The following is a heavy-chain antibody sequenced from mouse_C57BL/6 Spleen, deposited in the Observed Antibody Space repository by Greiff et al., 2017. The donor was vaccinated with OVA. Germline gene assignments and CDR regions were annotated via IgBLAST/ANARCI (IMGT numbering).Heavy chain of an antibody. J-gene: IGHJ4*01. CDR2: IHPSDSDT. V-gene: IGHV1-74*01. CDR3: AILRAQATSNYAMDY. D-gene: IGHD3-2*02. Sequence: QVQLQQPGAELVKPGASVKVSCKASGYTFTSYWMPWVKQRPGQGLEWIGRIHPSDSDTNYNQKFKGKATLTVDKSSSTAYMQLSSLTSEDSAVYYCAILRAQATSNYAMDYWGQGTSVTVSS. CDR1: GYTFTSYW.